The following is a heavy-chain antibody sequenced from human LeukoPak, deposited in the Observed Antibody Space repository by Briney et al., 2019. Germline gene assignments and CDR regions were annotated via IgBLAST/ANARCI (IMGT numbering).Heavy chain of an antibody. CDR3: ARDSVGATSDYYYGMDV. CDR1: GGSISSYY. CDR2: IYYSGST. V-gene: IGHV4-59*01. D-gene: IGHD1-26*01. Sequence: SETLSLTCTVSGGSISSYYWSWIRQPPGKGLEWIGYIYYSGSTNYNPSLKSRVTISVDTSKNQFSLKLSSVTAADTAVYYCARDSVGATSDYYYGMDVWGHGTTVTVSS. J-gene: IGHJ6*02.